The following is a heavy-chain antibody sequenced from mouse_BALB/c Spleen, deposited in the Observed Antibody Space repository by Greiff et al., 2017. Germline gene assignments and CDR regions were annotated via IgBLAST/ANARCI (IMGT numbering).Heavy chain of an antibody. J-gene: IGHJ2*01. Sequence: EVMLVESGGGLVQPGGSLKLSCAASGFTFSSYGMSWVRQTPDKRLELVATINSNGGSTYYPDSVKGRFTISRDNAKNTLYLQMSSLKSEDTAMYYCARDGLRHITTAPYFDYWGQGTTLTVSS. CDR1: GFTFSSYG. CDR2: INSNGGST. V-gene: IGHV5-6-3*01. CDR3: ARDGLRHITTAPYFDY. D-gene: IGHD1-2*01.